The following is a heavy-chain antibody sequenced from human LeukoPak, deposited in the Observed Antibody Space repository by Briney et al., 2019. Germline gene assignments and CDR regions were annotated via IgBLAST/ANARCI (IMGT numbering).Heavy chain of an antibody. CDR3: ARTYCGGDCSFDY. CDR2: IYHSGST. D-gene: IGHD2-21*02. J-gene: IGHJ4*02. CDR1: GYSISSGYY. Sequence: SETLSLTCTVSGYSISSGYYGGWIRQPPGQGLGWIGSIYHSGSTYYNPSLKSRVTISVDTSKNQFSLKLSSVTAADTAVYYCARTYCGGDCSFDYWGQGTLVTVSS. V-gene: IGHV4-38-2*02.